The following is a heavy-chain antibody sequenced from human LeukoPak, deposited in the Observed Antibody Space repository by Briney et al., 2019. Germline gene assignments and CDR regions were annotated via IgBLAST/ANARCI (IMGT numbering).Heavy chain of an antibody. CDR1: GFTFSSYE. J-gene: IGHJ4*02. D-gene: IGHD3-22*01. Sequence: GGSLRLSCAASGFTFSSYEMNWARQAPGKGLEWVSYISSSGSTIYYADSVKGRFTISRDNAKNSLYLQMNSLRAEDTAVYYCARAGSYDSSGYYYVWGQGTLVTVSS. V-gene: IGHV3-48*03. CDR3: ARAGSYDSSGYYYV. CDR2: ISSSGSTI.